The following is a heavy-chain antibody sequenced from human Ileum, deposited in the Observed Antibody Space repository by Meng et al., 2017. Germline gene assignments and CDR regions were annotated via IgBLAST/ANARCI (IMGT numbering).Heavy chain of an antibody. CDR2: ISYDGSNK. J-gene: IGHJ4*02. V-gene: IGHV3-30*01. D-gene: IGHD4-23*01. Sequence: QVQLVGSGGGVVQPGRSLRLSCAASGFTFSSYAMHWVRQAPGKGLEWVAVISYDGSNKYYADSVKGRFTISKDNSKDTLYLQMNSLRAEDTAVYYCAREGGNSGDFWGQGTLVTVSS. CDR3: AREGGNSGDF. CDR1: GFTFSSYA.